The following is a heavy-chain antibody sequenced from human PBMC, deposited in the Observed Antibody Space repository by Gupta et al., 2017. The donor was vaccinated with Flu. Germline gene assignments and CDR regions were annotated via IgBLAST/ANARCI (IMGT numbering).Heavy chain of an antibody. J-gene: IGHJ6*02. V-gene: IGHV1-69*08. D-gene: IGHD1-26*01. CDR1: GVTFSSYI. CDR2: IIPILRTA. Sequence: QVQLVQSGAEVKKPGSSVKVSCKASGVTFSSYIISWVRQAPGQGLGWMGRIIPILRTANYAQKFQGRVTITADKSTCTAYMELSSLRSEDTAVYYCARESWERERYYGMDVWGQGTTVTVS. CDR3: ARESWERERYYGMDV.